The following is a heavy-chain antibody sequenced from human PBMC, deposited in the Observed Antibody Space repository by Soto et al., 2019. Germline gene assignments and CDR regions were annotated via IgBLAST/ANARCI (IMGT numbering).Heavy chain of an antibody. CDR2: IYYSGST. CDR1: GGSISSYY. J-gene: IGHJ4*02. V-gene: IGHV4-59*01. Sequence: PSETLSLTCTVSGGSISSYYWSWIRQPPGKGLEWIGYIYYSGSTNYNPSLKSRVTISVDTSKNQFSLKLSSVTAADTAVYYCARDNGRENYYDSSGYRYYFDYWGQGTLVTVYS. D-gene: IGHD3-22*01. CDR3: ARDNGRENYYDSSGYRYYFDY.